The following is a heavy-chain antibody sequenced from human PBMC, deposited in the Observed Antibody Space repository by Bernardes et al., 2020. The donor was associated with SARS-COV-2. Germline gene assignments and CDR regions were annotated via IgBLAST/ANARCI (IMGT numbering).Heavy chain of an antibody. D-gene: IGHD3-10*01. Sequence: SETLSLTCTVSGGSISSYYWSWIRQPPGKGLEWIGYIYYSGSTNYNPSLKSRVTISVDTSKNQFSLKLSSVTAADTAVYYCARGGITMVQGVFDPWGQGTLVTVSS. CDR2: IYYSGST. CDR1: GGSISSYY. J-gene: IGHJ5*02. V-gene: IGHV4-59*01. CDR3: ARGGITMVQGVFDP.